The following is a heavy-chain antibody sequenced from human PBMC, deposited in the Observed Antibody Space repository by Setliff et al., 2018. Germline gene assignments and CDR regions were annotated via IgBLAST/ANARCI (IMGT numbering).Heavy chain of an antibody. Sequence: SETLSLTCSVSGASITSYYWSWIRQPPGKGLEWIAYIHNNGRIKYNPALKSRVTISLDTSKNQFSLNLNSATAADTAVYYCARGYDGSGTYWGSDYYIDVWGKGTTVTVSS. CDR2: IHNNGRI. J-gene: IGHJ6*03. CDR1: GASITSYY. D-gene: IGHD3-10*01. CDR3: ARGYDGSGTYWGSDYYIDV. V-gene: IGHV4-4*08.